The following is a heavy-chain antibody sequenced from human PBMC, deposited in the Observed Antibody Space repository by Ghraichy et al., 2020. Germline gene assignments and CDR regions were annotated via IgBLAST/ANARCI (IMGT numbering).Heavy chain of an antibody. D-gene: IGHD6-19*01. J-gene: IGHJ5*02. V-gene: IGHV4-34*01. CDR2: ISPRGLT. CDR1: GGSLNSHY. Sequence: SQTLSLTCTVSGGSLNSHYWTWIRQSPEKGLEWIGEISPRGLTKYNPSVKSPVTISIDTSQNQFSLRMESLTAADTGVFYFAGGRQWLAPPRNTGFDPWGQGTPVIVPS. CDR3: AGGRQWLAPPRNTGFDP.